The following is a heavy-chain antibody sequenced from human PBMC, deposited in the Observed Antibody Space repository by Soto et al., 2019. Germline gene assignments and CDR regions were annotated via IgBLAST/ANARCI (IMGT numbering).Heavy chain of an antibody. CDR2: IVVASGNT. J-gene: IGHJ3*02. Sequence: QMHLVQSGPEVKKPGTSVTVSCKASGFTFTNSAVQWVRQARGQRIEWIGWIVVASGNTNFAQRFQERVTITRDMSTSTAYLELSSLRSEDTAVYYCAAWVVVTASHYATFDIWGQGTMVTVSS. CDR1: GFTFTNSA. CDR3: AAWVVVTASHYATFDI. D-gene: IGHD2-21*02. V-gene: IGHV1-58*01.